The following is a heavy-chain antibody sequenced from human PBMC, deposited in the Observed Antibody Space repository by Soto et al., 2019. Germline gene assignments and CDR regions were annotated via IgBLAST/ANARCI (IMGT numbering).Heavy chain of an antibody. CDR2: ISGSGGST. Sequence: GGSLRLSCSASGFSFSSYAVSWVRQAPGKGLEWVSAISGSGGSTYYADSVKGRFTISRDNSKNTLYLQMNSLRAEDTAVYYCAKEGARMVRGNYDYWGQGTLVTVSS. D-gene: IGHD3-10*01. CDR1: GFSFSSYA. V-gene: IGHV3-23*01. J-gene: IGHJ4*02. CDR3: AKEGARMVRGNYDY.